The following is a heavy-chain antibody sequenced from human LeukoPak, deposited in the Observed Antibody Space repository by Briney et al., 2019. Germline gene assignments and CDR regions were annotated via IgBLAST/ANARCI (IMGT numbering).Heavy chain of an antibody. D-gene: IGHD3-3*01. Sequence: SQTLSLTCTGSGASISSNSYFWSWIRQPAGKGLEWIGRIYNSGFTNYNPSLQSRLTISLDTSKNQFSLNLTSVTAADTAVYYCAGVSRFWSGPFIDFWGQGTLVTVSS. CDR2: IYNSGFT. CDR1: GASISSNSYF. V-gene: IGHV4-61*02. J-gene: IGHJ4*02. CDR3: AGVSRFWSGPFIDF.